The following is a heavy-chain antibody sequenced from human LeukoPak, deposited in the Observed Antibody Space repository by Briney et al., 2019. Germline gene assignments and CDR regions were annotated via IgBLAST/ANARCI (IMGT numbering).Heavy chain of an antibody. V-gene: IGHV5-51*01. Sequence: KVSCKASGYTFTGYYMHWVRQMPGKGLEWMGIIYPGDSDTRYSPSFQGQVTISADKSISTAYLQWSSLKASDTAMYYCAAANHSSGWYAFAFDIWGQGTMVTVSS. CDR1: GYTFTGYY. CDR3: AAANHSSGWYAFAFDI. J-gene: IGHJ3*02. D-gene: IGHD6-19*01. CDR2: IYPGDSDT.